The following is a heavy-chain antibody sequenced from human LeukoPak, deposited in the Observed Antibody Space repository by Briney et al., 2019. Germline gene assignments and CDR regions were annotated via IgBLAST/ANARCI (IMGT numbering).Heavy chain of an antibody. V-gene: IGHV3-48*04. J-gene: IGHJ5*01. CDR3: AKDWPPDS. CDR2: ISSSSSTI. Sequence: PGGSLRLSCAASGFTFSSYSMNWVRQAPGKGLEWVSYISSSSSTIYYADSVKGRFTISRDSSKNTLYLQMNSLRAADTAVYYCAKDWPPDSWGQGTLVTVSS. CDR1: GFTFSSYS.